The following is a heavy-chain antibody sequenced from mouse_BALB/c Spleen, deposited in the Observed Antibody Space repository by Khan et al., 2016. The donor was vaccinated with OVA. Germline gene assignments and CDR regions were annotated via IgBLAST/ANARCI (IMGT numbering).Heavy chain of an antibody. Sequence: EVQLVESGGGLVQPGGSRKLSCAASGFTFSNFGMHWVRQAPEKGLEWVAYISSGSSIINYADTVTGRFTISRDNSKNTLFLQRTSLRSEDTAMYYCARRKSFDGYYGGAMDYWGQGTSVTVSS. CDR2: ISSGSSII. CDR3: ARRKSFDGYYGGAMDY. CDR1: GFTFSNFG. J-gene: IGHJ4*01. V-gene: IGHV5-17*02. D-gene: IGHD2-3*01.